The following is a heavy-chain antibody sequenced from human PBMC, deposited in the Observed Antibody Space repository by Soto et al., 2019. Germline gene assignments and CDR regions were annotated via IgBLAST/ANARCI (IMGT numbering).Heavy chain of an antibody. Sequence: QVQLQESGPGLVKPSETLSLTCSVSGGSISSYYWSWIRQPPGKGLEWIGYIYYSGSTNYNPSLKSRVTISVDTSKNQFSLKLSSVTAADTAVYYCARSWGYYFDYWGQGTLVTVSS. CDR3: ARSWGYYFDY. D-gene: IGHD3-16*01. V-gene: IGHV4-59*01. CDR1: GGSISSYY. CDR2: IYYSGST. J-gene: IGHJ4*02.